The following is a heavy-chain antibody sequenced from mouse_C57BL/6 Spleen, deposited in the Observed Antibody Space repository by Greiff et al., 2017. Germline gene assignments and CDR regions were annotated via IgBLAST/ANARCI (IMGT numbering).Heavy chain of an antibody. Sequence: QVQLQQPGAELVKPGASVKLSCKASGCTFTSYWMQWVKQRPGQGLEWIGEIDPSDSYTNYNQKFKGKATLTVDTSSSTAYMQLSSLTSEDSAVYYCARWDYGSSKWVDYWGQGTSVTVSS. CDR3: ARWDYGSSKWVDY. CDR2: IDPSDSYT. V-gene: IGHV1-50*01. D-gene: IGHD1-1*01. CDR1: GCTFTSYW. J-gene: IGHJ4*01.